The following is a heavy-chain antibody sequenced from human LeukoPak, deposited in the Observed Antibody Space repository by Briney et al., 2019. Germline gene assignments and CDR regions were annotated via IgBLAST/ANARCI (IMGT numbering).Heavy chain of an antibody. D-gene: IGHD2-15*01. V-gene: IGHV1-69*13. CDR1: GGTFSSYA. CDR3: ATDYCSGGSCYPDY. CDR2: IIPIFGTA. J-gene: IGHJ4*02. Sequence: ASVKVSCKASGGTFSSYAISWVRQAPGQGLEWMGGIIPIFGTASYAQKFQGRVTITADESTSTAYMELSSLRSEDTAVYYCATDYCSGGSCYPDYWGQGTLVTVSS.